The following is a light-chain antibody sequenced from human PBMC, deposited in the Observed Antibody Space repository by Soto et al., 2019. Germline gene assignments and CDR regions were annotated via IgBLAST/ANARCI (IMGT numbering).Light chain of an antibody. V-gene: IGKV1-13*02. CDR3: QQCHSYPIT. Sequence: AIQLTQSPSSLSASVGDRVTITCRASQGISSALAWYQQKPGEAPNLLIYDASSLESGVPSRFSGSGSGTDFILTIRSLQPEDFATYYCQQCHSYPITFGQGTRLEIK. CDR1: QGISSA. CDR2: DAS. J-gene: IGKJ5*01.